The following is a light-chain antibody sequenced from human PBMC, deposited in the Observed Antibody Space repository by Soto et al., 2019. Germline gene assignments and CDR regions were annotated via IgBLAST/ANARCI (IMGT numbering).Light chain of an antibody. V-gene: IGLV2-8*01. Sequence: QSVLTQPPSASGTPGQSVTIPCTGTSSDVGDYNYVSWYQQHPGKAPKLVIYEVSRRPSGVPDRLSGSKSGNTASLTVSGLQAEDEADYYCSSNAGSNNLVFGGGTQLTVL. CDR3: SSNAGSNNLV. J-gene: IGLJ2*01. CDR2: EVS. CDR1: SSDVGDYNY.